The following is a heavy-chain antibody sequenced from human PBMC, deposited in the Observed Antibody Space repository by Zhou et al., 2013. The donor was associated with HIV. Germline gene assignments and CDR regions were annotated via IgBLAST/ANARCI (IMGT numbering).Heavy chain of an antibody. J-gene: IGHJ4*02. Sequence: QVQLQESGPGLVKPSETLSLTCTVSGGSISNYYWNWIRQPPGKGLEWIGYIYTSGSTNFSPSLKSRLTISVDTSKNQFSLKLSSVTAADTAVYYCARSRCSSTSCYARGTFDYWGQGTLVTV. V-gene: IGHV4-4*09. CDR1: GGSISNYY. D-gene: IGHD2-2*01. CDR2: IYTSGST. CDR3: ARSRCSSTSCYARGTFDY.